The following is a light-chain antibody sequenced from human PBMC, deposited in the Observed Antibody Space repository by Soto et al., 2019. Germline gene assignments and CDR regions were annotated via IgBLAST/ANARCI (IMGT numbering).Light chain of an antibody. Sequence: QSALTQPASVSGSPGQSITISCTGTSTDIAIYNYVSWYQQHPGKAPKILLYGVYIRPSGVSNRFSGSKSGNTASLTISGLQAEDEAHYYCSSHSRATLVVFGGGTQLTVL. CDR2: GVY. V-gene: IGLV2-14*01. J-gene: IGLJ7*01. CDR3: SSHSRATLVV. CDR1: STDIAIYNY.